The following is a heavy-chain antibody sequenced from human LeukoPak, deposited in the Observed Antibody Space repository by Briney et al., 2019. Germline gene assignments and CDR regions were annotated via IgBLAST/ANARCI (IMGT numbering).Heavy chain of an antibody. D-gene: IGHD3-9*01. CDR2: IYYSGST. J-gene: IGHJ4*02. V-gene: IGHV4-59*01. CDR3: ASTNYDILTGYYQSSFDY. Sequence: SETLSLTCTVSGGSISSYYWSWIRQPPGEGLEWIGYIYYSGSTNYNPSLKSRVTISVDKSKNQFSLKLSSVTAADTAVYYCASTNYDILTGYYQSSFDYWGQGTLVTVSS. CDR1: GGSISSYY.